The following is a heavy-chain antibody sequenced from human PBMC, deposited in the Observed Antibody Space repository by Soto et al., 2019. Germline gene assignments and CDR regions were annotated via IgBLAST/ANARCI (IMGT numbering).Heavy chain of an antibody. CDR1: GGSISSYY. CDR3: ARGQIVVVPAAPYYYYYGMDV. Sequence: SETLSLTCTVSGGSISSYYWSWIRQPPGKGLEWIGYIYYSGSTNYNPSLKSRVTISVDTSKNQFSLKLSSVTAADTAVYYCARGQIVVVPAAPYYYYYGMDVWGQGTTVTVS. D-gene: IGHD2-2*01. CDR2: IYYSGST. V-gene: IGHV4-59*01. J-gene: IGHJ6*02.